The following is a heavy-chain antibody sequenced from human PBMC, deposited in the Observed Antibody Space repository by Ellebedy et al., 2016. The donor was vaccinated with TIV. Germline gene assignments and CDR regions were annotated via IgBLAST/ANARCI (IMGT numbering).Heavy chain of an antibody. CDR1: GSSISSGYY. CDR2: MYHSGST. V-gene: IGHV4-38-2*02. Sequence: MPSETLSLTCSVSGSSISSGYYWGWIRQPPGRGLEWCGSMYHSGSTYFSPSLKSRITMSVDTSKNQFSLRLSSVTAADTAVYYYARDGAGRWDYWGPGTLVTVSS. D-gene: IGHD4-23*01. CDR3: ARDGAGRWDY. J-gene: IGHJ4*02.